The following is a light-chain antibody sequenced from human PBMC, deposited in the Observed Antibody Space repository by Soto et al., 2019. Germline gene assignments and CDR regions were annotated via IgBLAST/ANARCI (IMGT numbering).Light chain of an antibody. V-gene: IGLV1-44*01. CDR1: SSNIGSNS. CDR2: GNN. CDR3: PAWDESPKAHV. J-gene: IGLJ1*01. Sequence: QSVLAQPPSASGTPGQRVTISCSGSSSNIGSNSVNWYQQLPGTAPKLIIYGNNQRPSGVPDRFSGSKSGTSASLAISGLQSEDEADYYCPAWDESPKAHVFGTGTKLTVL.